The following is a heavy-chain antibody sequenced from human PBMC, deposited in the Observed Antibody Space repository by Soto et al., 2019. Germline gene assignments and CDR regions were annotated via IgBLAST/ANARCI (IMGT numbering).Heavy chain of an antibody. CDR3: VTLGYCSSTSCYDFGY. V-gene: IGHV1-18*01. J-gene: IGHJ4*02. CDR1: GYTFTSYG. CDR2: ISAYNGNT. D-gene: IGHD2-2*01. Sequence: ASVKVSCKASGYTFTSYGSSWVRKAPGQGLEWMGWISAYNGNTNYAQKLQGRVTMTTDTSPSTAYMELRSLRSDDTAVYYCVTLGYCSSTSCYDFGYWGQGTLVTVSS.